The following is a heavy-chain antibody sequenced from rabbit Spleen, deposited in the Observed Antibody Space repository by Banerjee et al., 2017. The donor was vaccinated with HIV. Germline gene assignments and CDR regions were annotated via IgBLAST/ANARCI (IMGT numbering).Heavy chain of an antibody. CDR3: ARDAAGREDFNL. D-gene: IGHD4-1*01. J-gene: IGHJ4*01. CDR1: GFSFSDRDV. V-gene: IGHV1S47*01. CDR2: IDPVFGFT. Sequence: QEQLVESGGGLVKPEGSLTLTCKASGFSFSDRDVMCWVRQAPGKGLEWIGYIDPVFGFTYYASWVNGRFTISSHNAQNTLYLQMTSLTVADTATYFCARDAAGREDFNLWGQGTLVTVS.